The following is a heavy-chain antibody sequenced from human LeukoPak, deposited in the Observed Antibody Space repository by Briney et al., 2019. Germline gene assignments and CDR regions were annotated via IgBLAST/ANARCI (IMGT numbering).Heavy chain of an antibody. J-gene: IGHJ4*02. CDR1: GFTFSSYA. Sequence: GGSLRLSCAASGFTFSSYAMSWVRQAPGKGLEWVSAISGSGGSTYYADSVKGRFTIYRDNSKNTLYLQMNSLRAADTAVYYCAKGVSGPQYYFHYWGQGTLVAVSS. D-gene: IGHD4-11*01. CDR2: ISGSGGST. V-gene: IGHV3-23*01. CDR3: AKGVSGPQYYFHY.